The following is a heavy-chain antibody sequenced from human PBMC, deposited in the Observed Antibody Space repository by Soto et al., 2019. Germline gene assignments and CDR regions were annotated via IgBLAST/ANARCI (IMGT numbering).Heavy chain of an antibody. D-gene: IGHD3-16*02. CDR1: GGTFSSYA. J-gene: IGHJ5*02. V-gene: IGHV1-69*13. CDR2: IIPIIGTA. CDR3: ARDLSRWFDP. Sequence: SVKVSCKASGGTFSSYAISWVRQAPGQGLEWMGGIIPIIGTANYAQKFQGRVTITADESTSTAYMELSSLRSEDTAVYYCARDLSRWFDPWGQGTLVTVSS.